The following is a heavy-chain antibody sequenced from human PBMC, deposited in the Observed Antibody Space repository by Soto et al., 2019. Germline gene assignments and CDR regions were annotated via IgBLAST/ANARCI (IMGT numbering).Heavy chain of an antibody. CDR3: ATWEPLDTVDM. CDR2: IYYTVTT. CDR1: GGSISSGGYY. Sequence: SETLSLTCTVSGGSISSGGYYRSWILQHPGKGLEWIGHIYYTVTTYYNPSLKSRVTISVDTSKNQFSLNLRSVTAADTAVYYCATWEPLDTVDMWGHGTLVTGS. D-gene: IGHD1-26*01. J-gene: IGHJ3*02. V-gene: IGHV4-31*03.